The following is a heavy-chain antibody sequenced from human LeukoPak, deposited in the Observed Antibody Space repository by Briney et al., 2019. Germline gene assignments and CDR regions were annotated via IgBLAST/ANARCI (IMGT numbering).Heavy chain of an antibody. J-gene: IGHJ6*02. CDR1: GGSISSSSYY. Sequence: SETLSLTCTVSGGSISSSSYYWGWIRQPPGKGLEWIGSIYYSGSTYYNPSLKSRVTISVDTSKNQFSLKLSSVTAADTAVYYCARVLYGDYVGGMDVWGQGTTVTVSS. D-gene: IGHD4-17*01. CDR2: IYYSGST. CDR3: ARVLYGDYVGGMDV. V-gene: IGHV4-39*07.